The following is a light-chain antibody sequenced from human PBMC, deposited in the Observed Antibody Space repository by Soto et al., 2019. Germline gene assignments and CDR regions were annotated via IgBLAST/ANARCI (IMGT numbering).Light chain of an antibody. CDR2: DAS. Sequence: DIQMTQSPSTLSASVGDRVTITCRAGQSISSWLAWYQQKPGKAPKLLIYDASSLESGVPSRFSGSGSGTEFTLTISSLQPDDFATYYCQQYNSYSGTLGQGTKVDIK. V-gene: IGKV1-5*01. CDR3: QQYNSYSGT. J-gene: IGKJ1*01. CDR1: QSISSW.